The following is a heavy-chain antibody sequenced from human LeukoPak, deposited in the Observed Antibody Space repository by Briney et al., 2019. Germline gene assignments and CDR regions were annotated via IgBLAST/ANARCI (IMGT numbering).Heavy chain of an antibody. CDR3: ARESYYDSSGYPPGAFDI. J-gene: IGHJ3*02. V-gene: IGHV1-69*13. D-gene: IGHD3-22*01. CDR2: IIPIFGTA. Sequence: SVKVSCKASGGTFSSYAISWVRRAPGQGLEWMGGIIPIFGTANYAQKFQGRVTITADESTSKAYMELSSLRSEDTAVYNCARESYYDSSGYPPGAFDIWGQGTMVTVSS. CDR1: GGTFSSYA.